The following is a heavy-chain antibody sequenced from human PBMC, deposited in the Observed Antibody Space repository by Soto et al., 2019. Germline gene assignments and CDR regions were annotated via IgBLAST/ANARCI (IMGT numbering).Heavy chain of an antibody. CDR2: IYYSGST. CDR1: GGSISSYY. V-gene: IGHV4-59*01. J-gene: IGHJ3*02. CDR3: ARVWGGAFDI. Sequence: SETLSLTCTVSGGSISSYYWSWIRQPPGKGLEWIGYIYYSGSTNYNPSLKSRVTISVDTSKNQFSLKLSSVTAADTAVYYCARVWGGAFDIWGQGTMVNRLL. D-gene: IGHD3-10*01.